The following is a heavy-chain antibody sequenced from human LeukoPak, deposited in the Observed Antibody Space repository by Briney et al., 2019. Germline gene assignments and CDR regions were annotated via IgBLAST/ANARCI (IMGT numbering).Heavy chain of an antibody. CDR1: GGSISSGGYY. D-gene: IGHD3-22*01. V-gene: IGHV4-31*03. CDR2: IYYSGST. Sequence: PSLTLSLTCTVSGGSISSGGYYWSWIRQHPGKGLEWIGYIYYSGSTYYNPSLKSRVTISVDTSKNQFSLKLSSVTAADTAVYYCAREDDSYYYYGMDVWGQGTTVTVSS. J-gene: IGHJ6*02. CDR3: AREDDSYYYYGMDV.